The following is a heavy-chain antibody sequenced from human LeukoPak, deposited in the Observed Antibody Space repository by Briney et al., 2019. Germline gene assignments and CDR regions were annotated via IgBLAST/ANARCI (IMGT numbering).Heavy chain of an antibody. J-gene: IGHJ4*02. D-gene: IGHD6-6*01. Sequence: SETLSLTCAVYGGSFSGYYWSWIRQPPGKGLEWIGEINHSGSTNYNPSLKSRVTISVDTSKNQFSLKLSSVTAADTAVHYCARGRGNKGSGARPVGYWGQGTLVTVSS. V-gene: IGHV4-34*01. CDR1: GGSFSGYY. CDR3: ARGRGNKGSGARPVGY. CDR2: INHSGST.